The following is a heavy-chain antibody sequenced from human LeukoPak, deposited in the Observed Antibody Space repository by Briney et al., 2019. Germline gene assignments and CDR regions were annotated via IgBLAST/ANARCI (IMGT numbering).Heavy chain of an antibody. J-gene: IGHJ4*02. Sequence: ASVNVSCKASGGTFSSYASSWLRQAPGQGLEWMGGIIPIFGTANYAQKFQGRVTITADESTSKAYMELSSLRSEDTAVYYCARSHMITFGGVLDYWGQGTLVTVSS. CDR1: GGTFSSYA. CDR3: ARSHMITFGGVLDY. CDR2: IIPIFGTA. V-gene: IGHV1-69*01. D-gene: IGHD3-16*01.